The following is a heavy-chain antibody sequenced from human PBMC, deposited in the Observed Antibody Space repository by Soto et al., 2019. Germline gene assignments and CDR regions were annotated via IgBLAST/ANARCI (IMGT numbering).Heavy chain of an antibody. J-gene: IGHJ3*02. CDR3: ARDLYYSSGRYFDHDAFDI. CDR2: ISPHNDRT. D-gene: IGHD6-19*01. Sequence: QVQLVQSGADVKKPGASVKVSCKASCYNFTSYGISWVRQAPGQGLEWMGWISPHNDRTKYARRFQDRVTMTTETPTSTVYMELGSLRSDDTAVYYCARDLYYSSGRYFDHDAFDIWGQGTVVTVSS. V-gene: IGHV1-18*01. CDR1: CYNFTSYG.